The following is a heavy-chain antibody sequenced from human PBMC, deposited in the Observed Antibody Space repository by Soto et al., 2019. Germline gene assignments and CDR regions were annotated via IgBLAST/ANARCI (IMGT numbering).Heavy chain of an antibody. J-gene: IGHJ5*01. Sequence: EVQLLESGGGLVQPGGSLRLSCAASGFTFSSYAMSWVRQAPGKGLEWVSTISSSTSYVYYADSVKGRFSTSRDNAKNILYLEMYALRTEDTAVYYCARDPSEGRVGNWFESWGQGTLVTVSS. CDR2: ISSSTSYV. CDR3: ARDPSEGRVGNWFES. CDR1: GFTFSSYA. D-gene: IGHD2-2*01. V-gene: IGHV3-21*06.